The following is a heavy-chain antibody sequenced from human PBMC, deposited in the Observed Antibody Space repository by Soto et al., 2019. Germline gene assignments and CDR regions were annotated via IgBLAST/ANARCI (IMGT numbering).Heavy chain of an antibody. CDR3: ARDPSPYDFWSGYSVSGLDY. CDR2: ISSSSNYK. D-gene: IGHD3-3*01. J-gene: IGHJ4*02. V-gene: IGHV3-21*01. Sequence: EVQLVESGGGLVKPGGSLRLSCAASGFTFSSYMMNWVRQAPGKGLEWVSSISSSSNYKYYADSVKGRFTISRDNAKNSLYLQMNSLRAEDTAVYYCARDPSPYDFWSGYSVSGLDYWGQGTLVTVSS. CDR1: GFTFSSYM.